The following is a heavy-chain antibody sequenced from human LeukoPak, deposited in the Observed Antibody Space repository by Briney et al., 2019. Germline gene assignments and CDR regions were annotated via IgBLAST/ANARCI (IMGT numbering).Heavy chain of an antibody. Sequence: GGSLRLSCAASGFTFSSYTMHWIRQAPGKGLEWVAVIWYDGTNKYYADSVKGRFTISRDNSKNTLFLQMNSLRAEDTAVYYCARAAYDSSGYLTLWGQGTLVTVSS. CDR1: GFTFSSYT. V-gene: IGHV3-33*08. J-gene: IGHJ4*02. CDR2: IWYDGTNK. D-gene: IGHD3-22*01. CDR3: ARAAYDSSGYLTL.